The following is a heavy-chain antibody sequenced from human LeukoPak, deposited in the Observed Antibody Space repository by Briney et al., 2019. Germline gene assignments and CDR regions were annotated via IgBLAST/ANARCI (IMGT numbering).Heavy chain of an antibody. D-gene: IGHD1-26*01. V-gene: IGHV4-39*07. CDR2: IYYSGST. Sequence: SETLSLTCTVSGGSISSSSYYWGWIRQPPGKGLEWIGSIYYSGSTYYNPSLISRVTISVDTSKNQFSLKLSSVTAADTAVYYCARGIVGATYFDYWGQGTLVTVSS. CDR3: ARGIVGATYFDY. CDR1: GGSISSSSYY. J-gene: IGHJ4*02.